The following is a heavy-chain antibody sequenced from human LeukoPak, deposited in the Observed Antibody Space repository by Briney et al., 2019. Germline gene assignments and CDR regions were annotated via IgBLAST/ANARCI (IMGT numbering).Heavy chain of an antibody. CDR3: ARDELRYFDWLPPGAFDI. CDR1: GFTFSSYG. CDR2: IWYDGSNK. Sequence: GGSLRLSCAASGFTFSSYGTHWVRQAPGKGLEWVAVIWYDGSNKYYADSVKGRFTISRDNSKNTLYLQMNSLRAEDTAVYYCARDELRYFDWLPPGAFDIWGQGTMVTVSS. V-gene: IGHV3-33*01. D-gene: IGHD3-9*01. J-gene: IGHJ3*02.